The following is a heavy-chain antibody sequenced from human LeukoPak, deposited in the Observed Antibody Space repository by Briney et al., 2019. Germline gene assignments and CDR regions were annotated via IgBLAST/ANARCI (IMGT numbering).Heavy chain of an antibody. D-gene: IGHD2-2*01. V-gene: IGHV4-4*07. Sequence: SETLSLTCTVSGGSLSNFFWSWIRQPAGKGLEWNGRIHSTGNTYYNPSLKGRVTMSVDTSKNQFSLRLSSVTAADTALYYCARDHCGSTSCYSSRRRLYNWFDPWGQGTLVTVSS. J-gene: IGHJ5*02. CDR1: GGSLSNFF. CDR2: IHSTGNT. CDR3: ARDHCGSTSCYSSRRRLYNWFDP.